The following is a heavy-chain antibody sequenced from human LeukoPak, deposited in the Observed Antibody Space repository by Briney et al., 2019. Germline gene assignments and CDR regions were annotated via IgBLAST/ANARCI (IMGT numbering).Heavy chain of an antibody. Sequence: SVKVSCKASGYTFTSYDISWVRQAPGQGLEWMGRIAPVLEITNYAQKFQGRLTFTADISTSTAYMELSGLRSEDTAIYYCARGYSGLHFDSWGQGSLVTVSS. CDR3: ARGYSGLHFDS. J-gene: IGHJ4*02. CDR1: GYTFTSYD. CDR2: IAPVLEIT. V-gene: IGHV1-69*04. D-gene: IGHD1-26*01.